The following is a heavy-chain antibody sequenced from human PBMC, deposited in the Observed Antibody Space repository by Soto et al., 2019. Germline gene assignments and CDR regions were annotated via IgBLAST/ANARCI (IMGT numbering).Heavy chain of an antibody. D-gene: IGHD3-9*01. CDR2: IIPILGIA. J-gene: IGHJ4*02. CDR3: ARAHYDILTGPTERPFDY. CDR1: GGTFSSYT. V-gene: IGHV1-69*02. Sequence: SVKVSCKASGGTFSSYTISWVRQAPGQGLEWMGRIIPILGIANYAQKFQGRVTITADKSTSTAYMELSSLRSEDTAVYYCARAHYDILTGPTERPFDYWGQGTPVTVSS.